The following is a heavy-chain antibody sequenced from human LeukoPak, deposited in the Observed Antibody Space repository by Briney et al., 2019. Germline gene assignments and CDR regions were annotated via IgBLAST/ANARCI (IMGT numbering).Heavy chain of an antibody. D-gene: IGHD1-26*01. CDR3: ARDGEVGPYFDY. J-gene: IGHJ4*02. V-gene: IGHV3-21*01. Sequence: PGGSLRLSCAASGFTFSRYSMNWVRQAPGKGLEWVSSISSSSSYIYYADSVKGRFTISRDNAKNSLYLQMNSLRAEDTAVYYCARDGEVGPYFDYWGQGTLVTVSS. CDR2: ISSSSSYI. CDR1: GFTFSRYS.